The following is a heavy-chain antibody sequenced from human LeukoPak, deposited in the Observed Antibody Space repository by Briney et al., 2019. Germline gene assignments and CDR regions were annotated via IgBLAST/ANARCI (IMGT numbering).Heavy chain of an antibody. CDR3: AKHKSLWDWFDP. V-gene: IGHV3-23*01. CDR2: ISGSGGST. Sequence: GGSLRLSCAASGFTFSTYAMSWVRQAPGKGLEWVSAISGSGGSTYYADSVKGRFTISRDNSKNMLSLQMSSLRVEDTAVYYCAKHKSLWDWFDPWGQGTLVTVSS. D-gene: IGHD3-16*01. J-gene: IGHJ5*02. CDR1: GFTFSTYA.